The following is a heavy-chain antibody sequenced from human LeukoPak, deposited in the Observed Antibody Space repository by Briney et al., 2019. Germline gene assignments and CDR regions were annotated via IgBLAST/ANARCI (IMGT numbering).Heavy chain of an antibody. Sequence: ASVKVSCKASGYTFTSYGISWVRQAPGQGLEWMGWISAYNGNTNYAQKLQGRVTMTTDTSTSTAYMELRSLRSDDTAVYYCATVSGYQVTTEVDYWGQGTLVTVSS. J-gene: IGHJ4*02. CDR1: GYTFTSYG. V-gene: IGHV1-18*01. D-gene: IGHD4-11*01. CDR2: ISAYNGNT. CDR3: ATVSGYQVTTEVDY.